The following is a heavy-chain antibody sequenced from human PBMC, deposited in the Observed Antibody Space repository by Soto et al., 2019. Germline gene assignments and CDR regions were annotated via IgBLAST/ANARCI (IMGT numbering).Heavy chain of an antibody. D-gene: IGHD2-15*01. V-gene: IGHV4-39*01. Sequence: PSETLSLTCIVSGGSVYSNGHYWGWTRQPPGKGLEWIGSIDNNGVTNYNSSLKSRVTISRDTSKNQFSLRLTSVTAADTAVYYCGKILVGATGHTDADSRGPGTLVTVSS. CDR1: GGSVYSNGHY. J-gene: IGHJ4*02. CDR3: GKILVGATGHTDADS. CDR2: IDNNGVT.